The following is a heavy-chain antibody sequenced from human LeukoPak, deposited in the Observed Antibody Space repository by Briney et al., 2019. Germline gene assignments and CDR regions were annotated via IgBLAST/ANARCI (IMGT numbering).Heavy chain of an antibody. J-gene: IGHJ4*02. Sequence: GRSLRLSCAASGFTFSSYGMHWVRQAPGKGLEWVAVIWYDGSNKYYADSVKGRFTISRDNFKNTLHLQMNSLRAEDTAVYYCARGSGSPFYWGQGTLVTVSS. D-gene: IGHD1-26*01. CDR3: ARGSGSPFY. V-gene: IGHV3-33*01. CDR1: GFTFSSYG. CDR2: IWYDGSNK.